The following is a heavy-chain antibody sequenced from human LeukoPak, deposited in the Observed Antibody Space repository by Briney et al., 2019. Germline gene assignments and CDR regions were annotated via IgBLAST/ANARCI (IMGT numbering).Heavy chain of an antibody. D-gene: IGHD6-13*01. Sequence: GGSLRLSCAASGFIFSSFAMSWVRKAPGKGLEWVSVISGSGGSTDYADSVKGRFTISRDNFKKTLYLQMNSLRAEDTAVYYCAKDMRYSSTWYPLESWGQGTPVTVSS. CDR1: GFIFSSFA. CDR3: AKDMRYSSTWYPLES. CDR2: ISGSGGST. V-gene: IGHV3-23*01. J-gene: IGHJ5*02.